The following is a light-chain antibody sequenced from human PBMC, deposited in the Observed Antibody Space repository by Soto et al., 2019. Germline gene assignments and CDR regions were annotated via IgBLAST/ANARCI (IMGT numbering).Light chain of an antibody. CDR1: QSVISTS. V-gene: IGKV3-20*01. Sequence: EIVLTQSPGTLSLSPGERATLSCRTSQSVISTSLAWYQQKPGQAPRLLIYGVSSRASGIPDRFFGSGSGTDFTLTINRLEPEDFAVYYCQQYANSPITFGQGTRLEIK. CDR2: GVS. CDR3: QQYANSPIT. J-gene: IGKJ5*01.